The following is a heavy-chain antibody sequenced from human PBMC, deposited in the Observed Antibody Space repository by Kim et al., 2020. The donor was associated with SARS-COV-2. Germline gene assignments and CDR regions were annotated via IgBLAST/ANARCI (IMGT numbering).Heavy chain of an antibody. V-gene: IGHV3-9*01. D-gene: IGHD3-10*01. CDR3: AKCYYGSGSYVWFDP. Sequence: GGSLRLSCAASGFTFDDYAMHWVRQAPGKGLEWVSGISWNSGSIGYADSVKGRFTISRDNAKNSLYLQMNSLRAEDTALYYCAKCYYGSGSYVWFDPWGQGTLVTVSS. CDR2: ISWNSGSI. J-gene: IGHJ5*02. CDR1: GFTFDDYA.